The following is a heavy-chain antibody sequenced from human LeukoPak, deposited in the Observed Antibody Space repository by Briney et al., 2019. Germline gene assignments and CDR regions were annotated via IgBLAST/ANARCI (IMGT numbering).Heavy chain of an antibody. J-gene: IGHJ2*01. Sequence: ASVKVSCKASGYRLRNHGISWVRQAPGQGLEWMGWIGVDSGDTHGYTHYAEKLQGRVTMTTDTSTDTAYMDLRSLTSDDTAVYYCARGSSPYNWYFDLWGRGTLVTVSS. CDR2: IGVDSGDTHGYT. CDR1: GYRLRNHG. CDR3: ARGSSPYNWYFDL. D-gene: IGHD4-11*01. V-gene: IGHV1-18*01.